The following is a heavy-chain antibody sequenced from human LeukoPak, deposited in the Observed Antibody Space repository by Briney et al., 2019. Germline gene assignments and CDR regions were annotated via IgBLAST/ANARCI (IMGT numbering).Heavy chain of an antibody. V-gene: IGHV1-69*13. CDR2: IIPIFGTA. Sequence: GASVKVSCKASGGTFSSYAISWVRQAPGQGLEWMGGIIPIFGTANYAQKFQRRVTITADESTSTAYMELSSLRSEDTAVYYCARAFSSSGYAMYYFDYWGQGTLVTVSS. CDR3: ARAFSSSGYAMYYFDY. D-gene: IGHD3-22*01. J-gene: IGHJ4*02. CDR1: GGTFSSYA.